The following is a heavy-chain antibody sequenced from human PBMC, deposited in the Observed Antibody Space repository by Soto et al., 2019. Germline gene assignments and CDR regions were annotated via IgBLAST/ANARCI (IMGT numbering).Heavy chain of an antibody. J-gene: IGHJ2*01. D-gene: IGHD2-15*01. CDR2: ISPSTGDT. CDR3: ARCYCSIGSCYACWHLDL. CDR1: GYTFTNYA. V-gene: IGHV1-18*01. Sequence: QVHLVQSGAEVKEPGASVKVSCQASGYTFTNYAISWVRQAPGHGLEWMGWISPSTGDTDQAQRFQDRVTMTLDTSTNTANMELRSLGTVDTAVYYGARCYCSIGSCYACWHLDLWGPVTLVTVSS.